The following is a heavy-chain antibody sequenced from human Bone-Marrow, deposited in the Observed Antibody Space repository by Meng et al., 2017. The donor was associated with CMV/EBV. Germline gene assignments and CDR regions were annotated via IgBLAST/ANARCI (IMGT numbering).Heavy chain of an antibody. CDR3: AKDSLLTRCYTCYYGMDV. Sequence: GASLKTSYAASGFTFSSYGMHGVRQAPGEGLGWVAFIRYDGSNKYYADSVKGRFTISRDNSKNTLYLQMNSLSAEDTAVYYCAKDSLLTRCYTCYYGMDVWGQGTTVTVSS. CDR1: GFTFSSYG. J-gene: IGHJ6*02. V-gene: IGHV3-30*02. CDR2: IRYDGSNK. D-gene: IGHD2-2*02.